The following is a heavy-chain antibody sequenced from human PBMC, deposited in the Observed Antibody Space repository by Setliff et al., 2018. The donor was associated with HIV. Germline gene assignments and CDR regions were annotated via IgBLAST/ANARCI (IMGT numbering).Heavy chain of an antibody. Sequence: SETLTLTCIASGGSFSSYFWSWNRQSPGKGLEWIGNIYETGKINYNPSLKGRVTMSIDMSEDQFSLNLRSVTAADTATYYCARVLFGQSGSYKNYYFDYWGQGTLVTVSS. J-gene: IGHJ4*02. CDR1: GGSFSSYF. CDR2: IYETGKI. CDR3: ARVLFGQSGSYKNYYFDY. D-gene: IGHD3-10*01. V-gene: IGHV4-59*01.